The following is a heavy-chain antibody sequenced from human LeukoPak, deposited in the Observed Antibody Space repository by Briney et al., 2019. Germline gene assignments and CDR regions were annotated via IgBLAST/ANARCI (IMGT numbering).Heavy chain of an antibody. CDR2: IIPIIGTP. Sequence: SVKVSCKASGGTFSSNVISWVRQAPGQGLEWMGRIIPIIGTPDYAQKFQGRVTITADKSTNTAYMELASPKSEDTAVYYCARAGGSTWYVSLYYWGQGTLVTVSS. J-gene: IGHJ4*02. CDR3: ARAGGSTWYVSLYY. CDR1: GGTFSSNV. D-gene: IGHD6-13*01. V-gene: IGHV1-69*04.